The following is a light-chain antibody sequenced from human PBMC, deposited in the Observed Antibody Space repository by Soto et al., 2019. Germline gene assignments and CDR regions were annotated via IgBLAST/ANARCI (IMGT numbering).Light chain of an antibody. CDR3: QHYDSTPPDT. CDR1: QSVSTSS. J-gene: IGKJ2*01. V-gene: IGKV3-20*01. Sequence: EIVVTQSPGTLSLSLGERATLSCRASQSVSTSSLAWYQQKPGQAPRLLIFGTSDRASGIPDRFSGSGSGTDFSLTISRLEPEDFAVYYCQHYDSTPPDTFGQGTKVEIK. CDR2: GTS.